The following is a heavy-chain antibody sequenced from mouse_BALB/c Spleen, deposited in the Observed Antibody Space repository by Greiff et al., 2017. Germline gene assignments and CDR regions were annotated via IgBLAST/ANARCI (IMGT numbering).Heavy chain of an antibody. D-gene: IGHD1-1*01. V-gene: IGHV1-4*01. Sequence: QVQLQQSGAELARPGASVKMSCKASGYTFTSYTMHWVKQRPGQGLEWIGYINPSSGYTNYNQKFKDKATLTADKSSSTAYMQLSSLTSEDSAVYYCARRGVVPYYFDYWGQGTTLTVSS. J-gene: IGHJ2*01. CDR3: ARRGVVPYYFDY. CDR1: GYTFTSYT. CDR2: INPSSGYT.